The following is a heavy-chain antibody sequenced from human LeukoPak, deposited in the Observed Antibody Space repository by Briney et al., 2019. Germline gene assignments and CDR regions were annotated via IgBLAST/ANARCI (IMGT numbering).Heavy chain of an antibody. CDR1: GFTFSSYG. D-gene: IGHD1-26*01. CDR2: IRYDGSNK. J-gene: IGHJ4*02. V-gene: IGHV3-30*02. Sequence: TGGSLRLSCAASGFTFSSYGMHWVRQAPGKGLEWVAFIRYDGSNKYYADSVKGRFTISRDNSKNTLYLQMNSLRAEDTAVYYCAKDGPELVGAPRFDYWGQGTLVTVSS. CDR3: AKDGPELVGAPRFDY.